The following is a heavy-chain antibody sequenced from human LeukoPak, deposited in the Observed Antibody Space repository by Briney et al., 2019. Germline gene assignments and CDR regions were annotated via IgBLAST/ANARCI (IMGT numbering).Heavy chain of an antibody. CDR2: IYHSGST. CDR1: GYSISSGYY. J-gene: IGHJ4*02. CDR3: ARGVVGATLDY. Sequence: PSETLSLICTVSGYSISSGYYWGWIRQPPGKGLEWIGSIYHSGSTYYNPSLKSRVTISVDTSKNQFSLKLSSVTAADTAVYYCARGVVGATLDYWGQGTLVTVSS. D-gene: IGHD1-26*01. V-gene: IGHV4-38-2*02.